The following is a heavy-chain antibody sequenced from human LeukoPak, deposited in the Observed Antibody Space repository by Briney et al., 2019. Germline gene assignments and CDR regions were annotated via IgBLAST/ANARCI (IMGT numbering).Heavy chain of an antibody. D-gene: IGHD3-22*01. CDR1: GFNFDGYG. Sequence: HPGGSLRLSCAASGFNFDGYGMHWVRQAPGKGLEWVAFIRYDGSDKYYADSVKGRFTISRDNSKNTLYLQMDSLRAEDTAVYYCAKDATMIVLGDAFDIWGQGTMVTVSS. J-gene: IGHJ3*02. CDR2: IRYDGSDK. V-gene: IGHV3-30*02. CDR3: AKDATMIVLGDAFDI.